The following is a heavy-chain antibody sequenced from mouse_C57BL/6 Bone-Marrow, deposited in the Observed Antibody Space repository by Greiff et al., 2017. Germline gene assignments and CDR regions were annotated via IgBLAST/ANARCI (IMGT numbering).Heavy chain of an antibody. Sequence: VQLQQPGAELVKPGASVKLSCKASGYTFTSYWMHWVKQRPGHGLEWIGMIHPNSGSTNYNEKFKSKATLTVDKSSSTAYMQLSSLTSEDSAVYYGAREKSYDNYYFDYWGQGTTLTVSS. CDR3: AREKSYDNYYFDY. CDR1: GYTFTSYW. V-gene: IGHV1-64*01. CDR2: IHPNSGST. J-gene: IGHJ2*01. D-gene: IGHD1-1*01.